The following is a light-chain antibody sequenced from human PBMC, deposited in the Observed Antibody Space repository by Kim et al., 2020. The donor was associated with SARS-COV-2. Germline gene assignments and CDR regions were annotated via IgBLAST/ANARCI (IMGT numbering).Light chain of an antibody. Sequence: DILLTQSPSLLSASVGDRVTITCRASQGISSYVAWYQQKPGKAPKLLIYAASTLDSGVPSRFSGSGSGTEFTLTISSLQPEDFASFSCLQFKTYPRTFGQGTNVYIK. V-gene: IGKV1-9*01. J-gene: IGKJ1*01. CDR1: QGISSY. CDR2: AAS. CDR3: LQFKTYPRT.